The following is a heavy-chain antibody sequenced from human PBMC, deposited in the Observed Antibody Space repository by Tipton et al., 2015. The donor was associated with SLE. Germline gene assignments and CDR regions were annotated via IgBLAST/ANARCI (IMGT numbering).Heavy chain of an antibody. V-gene: IGHV3-30*02. CDR1: GFTFSSYG. D-gene: IGHD3-22*01. Sequence: GSLRLSCAASGFTFSSYGMHWVRQAPGKGLEWVAFIRYDGSNKYYADSVKGRFTISRDNSKNTLYLQMNSLRAEDTAVYYCANNDDSSGYNFPFDYWGQGTLVTVSS. CDR2: IRYDGSNK. CDR3: ANNDDSSGYNFPFDY. J-gene: IGHJ4*02.